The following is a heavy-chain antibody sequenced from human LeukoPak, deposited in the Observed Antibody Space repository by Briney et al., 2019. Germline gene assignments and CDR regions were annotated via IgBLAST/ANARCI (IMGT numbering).Heavy chain of an antibody. J-gene: IGHJ4*02. D-gene: IGHD6-19*01. Sequence: PSETLSLTCTVSGGSITSSHHYWGWIRQPPGKGLEWIGRIYYRGNPYSNPSLKSRLTISVDTSKNQFSLKLTSVTAADAAVYYCARQTAVAAGYYFDYWGPGTLVTVSS. CDR1: GGSITSSHHY. CDR2: IYYRGNP. CDR3: ARQTAVAAGYYFDY. V-gene: IGHV4-39*01.